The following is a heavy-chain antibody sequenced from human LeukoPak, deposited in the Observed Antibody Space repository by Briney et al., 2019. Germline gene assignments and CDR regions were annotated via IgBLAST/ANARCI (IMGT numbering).Heavy chain of an antibody. Sequence: GASVKVSCKASGYTFTGYYMHWVRQAPGQGLEWMGWINPNSGGTNYAQKFQGRVTMTRDTSISTAYMELSRLRSDDTAVYYCARDTIDFLKRNPDYWGQGTLVTVSS. D-gene: IGHD2-2*01. J-gene: IGHJ4*02. CDR2: INPNSGGT. CDR1: GYTFTGYY. V-gene: IGHV1-2*02. CDR3: ARDTIDFLKRNPDY.